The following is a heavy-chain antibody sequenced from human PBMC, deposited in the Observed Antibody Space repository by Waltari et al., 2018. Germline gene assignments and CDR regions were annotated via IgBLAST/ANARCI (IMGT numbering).Heavy chain of an antibody. V-gene: IGHV3-23*01. J-gene: IGHJ4*02. CDR2: ISGSGGST. CDR1: GLTFSNYA. CDR3: AKAHSTMTYRGGYYFDY. D-gene: IGHD2-21*02. Sequence: EVQLLESGGGLVQPGGSLRLSCAASGLTFSNYAMSWVRQVPGKGLEWVSGISGSGGSTYYADSVKGRFTISRDNSKNTLYLQMNSLRAEDTAVYYCAKAHSTMTYRGGYYFDYWGQGTLVTVSS.